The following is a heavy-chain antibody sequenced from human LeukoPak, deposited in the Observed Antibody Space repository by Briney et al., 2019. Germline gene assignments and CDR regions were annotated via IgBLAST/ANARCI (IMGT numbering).Heavy chain of an antibody. J-gene: IGHJ6*02. CDR3: ARDRNYYGMDV. Sequence: PSETLSLTCTVSGDSIGSYYWGWIRQLPGKGLESIGYFYYSGSTNYNPSLKSRVTISVDTSKNQFSLKPSSVTAADTAVYYCARDRNYYGMDVWGQGTTVTVSS. CDR2: FYYSGST. CDR1: GDSIGSYY. V-gene: IGHV4-59*12.